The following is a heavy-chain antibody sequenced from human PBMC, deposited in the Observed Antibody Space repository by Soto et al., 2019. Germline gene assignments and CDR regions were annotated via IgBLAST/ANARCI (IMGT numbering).Heavy chain of an antibody. CDR1: GGTFSRNT. D-gene: IGHD3-22*01. V-gene: IGHV1-69*01. Sequence: QVQLVQSGAEVQKPGSSVKVSCKASGGTFSRNTFSWVRQAPGQGLEWMGESIPIFATANYAQKFQGRLSITADESTSTIYMDLRSLRSEDTAVYYCARQFDSDSSGYFYAYWGQGTLVTVSS. CDR3: ARQFDSDSSGYFYAY. J-gene: IGHJ4*02. CDR2: SIPIFATA.